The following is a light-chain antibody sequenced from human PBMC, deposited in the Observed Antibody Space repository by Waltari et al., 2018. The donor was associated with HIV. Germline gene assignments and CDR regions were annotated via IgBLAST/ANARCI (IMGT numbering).Light chain of an antibody. Sequence: QSVLTQPPSASGTPGPRVTISCSGGNSNTGSNTVNWYRQLPGTAPKLLIYSDNQRPSGVPDRISGSKSGTSASLAISGLQSEDEADYYCATWDDSLGTYVFGTATKVTVL. J-gene: IGLJ1*01. CDR2: SDN. V-gene: IGLV1-44*01. CDR1: NSNTGSNT. CDR3: ATWDDSLGTYV.